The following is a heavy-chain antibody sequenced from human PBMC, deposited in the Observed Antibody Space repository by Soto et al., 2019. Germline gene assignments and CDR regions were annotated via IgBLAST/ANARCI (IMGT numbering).Heavy chain of an antibody. J-gene: IGHJ5*02. Sequence: SETLSLTCAVYGGSFSGYYWSWIRQPPGKGLEWIGEINHSGSTNYNPSLKSRVTISVDTSKNQFSLKLSSVTAADTAVYYCARGRFYDFWGGYSTSYHWFDPGGQGTLVTVSS. CDR3: ARGRFYDFWGGYSTSYHWFDP. D-gene: IGHD3-3*01. V-gene: IGHV4-34*01. CDR2: INHSGST. CDR1: GGSFSGYY.